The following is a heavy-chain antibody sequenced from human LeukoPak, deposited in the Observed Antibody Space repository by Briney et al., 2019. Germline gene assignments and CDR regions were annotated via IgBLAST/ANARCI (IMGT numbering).Heavy chain of an antibody. Sequence: PGGSLRLSCAASGFTFSSYAMSWVRQAPGKGLEWVSTISGSGGTTYCADSVKGRFTISRDDSKTTLCLQMNSLRPEDTAVYYCTKDVGISDSWGQGTLVTVSS. V-gene: IGHV3-23*01. CDR3: TKDVGISDS. J-gene: IGHJ4*02. D-gene: IGHD1-26*01. CDR1: GFTFSSYA. CDR2: ISGSGGTT.